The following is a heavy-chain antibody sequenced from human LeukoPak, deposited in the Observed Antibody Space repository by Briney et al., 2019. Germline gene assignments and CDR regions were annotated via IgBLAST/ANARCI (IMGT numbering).Heavy chain of an antibody. Sequence: ASVNVSFKASVYTFLRHYMHWVRQAPGQGLEWMEWINPNSGGTNNVQKLLDRVTMTRDTSISTAYMERSRLRSDDTAVYYCARRTADGYNLDYWGQGTLVTVSS. V-gene: IGHV1-2*02. CDR3: ARRTADGYNLDY. CDR1: VYTFLRHY. J-gene: IGHJ4*02. CDR2: INPNSGGT. D-gene: IGHD5-24*01.